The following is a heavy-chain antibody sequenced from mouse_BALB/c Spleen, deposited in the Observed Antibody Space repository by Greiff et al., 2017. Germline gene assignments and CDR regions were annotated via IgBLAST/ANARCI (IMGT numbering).Heavy chain of an antibody. CDR2: IYPYNGGT. CDR1: GYTFTDYN. CDR3: ARAGYGCWDFDV. V-gene: IGHV1S29*02. J-gene: IGHJ1*01. D-gene: IGHD1-2*01. Sequence: VQLKQSGPELVKPGASVKISCKASGYTFTDYNMHWVKQSHGKSLEWIGYIYPYNGGTGYNQKFKSKATLTVDNSSSTAYMELRSLTSEDSAVYYCARAGYGCWDFDVWGAGTTVTVSS.